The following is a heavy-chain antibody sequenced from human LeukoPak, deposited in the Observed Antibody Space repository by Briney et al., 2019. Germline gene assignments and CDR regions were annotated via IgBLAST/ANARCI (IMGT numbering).Heavy chain of an antibody. D-gene: IGHD2-15*01. V-gene: IGHV1-2*02. CDR1: GYTFTGYY. CDR2: MNPYSGGT. J-gene: IGHJ4*02. Sequence: VKVSCKASGYTFTGYYMHWVRQAPGQGLEWMGWMNPYSGGTNYAQKFQGRVTMTRDTSISTAYMELRRLSSDDTAIYYCARPYCNGGSCHDYFDYWGQGTLVSVSS. CDR3: ARPYCNGGSCHDYFDY.